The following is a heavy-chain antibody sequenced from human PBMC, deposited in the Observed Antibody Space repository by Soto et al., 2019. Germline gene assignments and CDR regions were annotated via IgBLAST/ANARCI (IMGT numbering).Heavy chain of an antibody. Sequence: EVQLLESGGGVVQPGGSLRLSCAASGFTFSSYAMIWVRQAPGKGLEWVSGISGSGDSTYYADSVKGRFTISRDNSKNTLYLQMNSLRAEDTAVYYCAKGVPGIAVAGTGYFQHWGQGTLVTVSS. CDR1: GFTFSSYA. J-gene: IGHJ1*01. CDR2: ISGSGDST. CDR3: AKGVPGIAVAGTGYFQH. V-gene: IGHV3-23*01. D-gene: IGHD6-19*01.